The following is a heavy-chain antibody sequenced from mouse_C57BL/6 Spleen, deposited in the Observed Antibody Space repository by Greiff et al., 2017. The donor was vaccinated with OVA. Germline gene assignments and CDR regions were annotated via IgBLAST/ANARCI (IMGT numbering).Heavy chain of an antibody. Sequence: VQLQQPGAELVKPGASVKVSCKASGYTFTSYWMHWVKQRPGQGLEWIGRINPSDSDTNYNQKFKGKATLTVDKSSSTAYMQHSSLTSEDSAVYYWAKGDNWDVGDYDYWGQGTTLTVSS. J-gene: IGHJ2*01. V-gene: IGHV1-74*01. CDR1: GYTFTSYW. CDR2: INPSDSDT. D-gene: IGHD4-1*01. CDR3: AKGDNWDVGDYDY.